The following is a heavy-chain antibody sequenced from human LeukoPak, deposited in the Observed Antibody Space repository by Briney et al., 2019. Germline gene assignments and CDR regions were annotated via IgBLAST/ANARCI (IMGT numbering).Heavy chain of an antibody. CDR3: AKGRTHYTYNPDDAFDI. J-gene: IGHJ3*02. D-gene: IGHD2-2*02. CDR2: IRYDGSTK. V-gene: IGHV3-30*02. Sequence: GGSLRLSCAASGFTFSTSGMHWIRQAPGKGLEWVAFIRYDGSTKSYADSVRGRFTISRDNSKNTLFLQMNSLRVEDTAVYYCAKGRTHYTYNPDDAFDIWGQGTMVTVSS. CDR1: GFTFSTSG.